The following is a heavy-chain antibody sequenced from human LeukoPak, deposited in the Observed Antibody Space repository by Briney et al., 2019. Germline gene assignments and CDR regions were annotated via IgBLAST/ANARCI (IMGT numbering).Heavy chain of an antibody. J-gene: IGHJ4*02. CDR1: GYTLTELS. V-gene: IGHV1-24*01. CDR2: FDPEDGET. CDR3: ATLRFLEWLFGLGY. Sequence: ASVKVSCKVSGYTLTELSMHWVRQAPGKGLEWMGGFDPEDGETIYAQKFLGRVTMTEDTSTDTAYMELSSLRSEDTAVYYCATLRFLEWLFGLGYWGQGTLVTVSS. D-gene: IGHD3-3*01.